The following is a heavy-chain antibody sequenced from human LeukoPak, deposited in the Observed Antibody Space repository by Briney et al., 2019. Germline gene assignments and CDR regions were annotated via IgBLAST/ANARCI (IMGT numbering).Heavy chain of an antibody. CDR1: GYTFTSYG. CDR2: ISPNNAKT. D-gene: IGHD3-10*01. CDR3: ARDLSGWLLWFGELPSASYYYGMDV. J-gene: IGHJ6*02. Sequence: ASVKVSCKASGYTFTSYGITWLRQAPGQGPEWMGWISPNNAKTDSAQNFQGRVSMTTDTSTSTAYMELRSLRSDDTAVYYCARDLSGWLLWFGELPSASYYYGMDVWGQGTTVTVSS. V-gene: IGHV1-18*01.